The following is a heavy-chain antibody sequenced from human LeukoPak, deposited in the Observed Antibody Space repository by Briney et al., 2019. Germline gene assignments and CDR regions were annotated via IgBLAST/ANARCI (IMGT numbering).Heavy chain of an antibody. V-gene: IGHV4-34*01. CDR2: INHSGST. CDR1: GGSFSGYY. J-gene: IGHJ4*02. Sequence: PSETLSLTCAVYGGSFSGYYWSWIRQPPGKGLEWIGEINHSGSTNYNPSLKSRVTISVDTSKNQFSLELSSVTAADTAVYYCARGLWFGENDYWGQGTLVTVSS. D-gene: IGHD3-10*01. CDR3: ARGLWFGENDY.